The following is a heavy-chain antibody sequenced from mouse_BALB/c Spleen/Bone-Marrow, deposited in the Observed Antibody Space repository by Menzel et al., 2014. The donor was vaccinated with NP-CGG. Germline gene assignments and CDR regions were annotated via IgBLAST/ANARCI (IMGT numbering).Heavy chain of an antibody. D-gene: IGHD2-2*01. CDR2: ITSGDSYT. CDR1: GFPFSNYD. V-gene: IGHV5-9*02. CDR3: ARQDGYDGTWFAY. J-gene: IGHJ3*01. Sequence: EVMLVESGGGLVKPGGSLRLSCAASGFPFSNYDMSWVRQTPEKRLEWVATITSGDSYTYYPDSVKGRFTISRDNARNTLYLQMSSLRSEDTALYYCARQDGYDGTWFAYWGRGTLVTVSA.